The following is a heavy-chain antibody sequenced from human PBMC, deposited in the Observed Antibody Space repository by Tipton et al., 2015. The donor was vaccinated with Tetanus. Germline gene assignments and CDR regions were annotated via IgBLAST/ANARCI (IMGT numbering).Heavy chain of an antibody. CDR2: ILYGGST. Sequence: TLSLTCTVSGGSVSSGSYYWAWIRQPPGKGLEYIGYILYGGSTHYSPSLKSRVTVSADPSKNQFSLKLSSVTAADTAVYYCARIHDFWSGYFDFWGQGTPVTVSS. V-gene: IGHV4-61*01. J-gene: IGHJ4*02. D-gene: IGHD3-3*01. CDR3: ARIHDFWSGYFDF. CDR1: GGSVSSGSYY.